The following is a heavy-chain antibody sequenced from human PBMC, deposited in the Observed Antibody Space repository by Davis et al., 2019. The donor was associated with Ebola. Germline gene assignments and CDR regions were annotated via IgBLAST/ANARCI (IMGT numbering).Heavy chain of an antibody. Sequence: PSETLSLTCAVYGGSFSGYYWSWIRQPPGKGLEWIGEINHSGSTNYNPSLKSRVTISVDTSKNQFSLKLSSVTAADTAVYYCAGNIVVVPAAIGYWGQGTLVTVSS. D-gene: IGHD2-2*01. CDR2: INHSGST. CDR3: AGNIVVVPAAIGY. V-gene: IGHV4-34*01. CDR1: GGSFSGYY. J-gene: IGHJ4*02.